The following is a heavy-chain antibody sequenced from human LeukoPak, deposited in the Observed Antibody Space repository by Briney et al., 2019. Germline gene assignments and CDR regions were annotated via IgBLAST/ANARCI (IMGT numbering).Heavy chain of an antibody. CDR1: GGTFSSYA. CDR3: ARDLATVATPYFDY. Sequence: GASVKVSCKASGGTFSSYAISWVRQAPGQGLEWMGWINPNSGGTKYAQKFQGRVSVTRDTSISTVYMELSRLTYDDTAVYYCARDLATVATPYFDYWGQGALVTVSS. V-gene: IGHV1-2*02. D-gene: IGHD4-23*01. J-gene: IGHJ4*02. CDR2: INPNSGGT.